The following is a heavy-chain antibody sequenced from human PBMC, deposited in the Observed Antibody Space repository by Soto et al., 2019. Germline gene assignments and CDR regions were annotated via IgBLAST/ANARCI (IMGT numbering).Heavy chain of an antibody. V-gene: IGHV3-30-3*01. CDR1: GFTFSSYA. D-gene: IGHD2-15*01. CDR2: ISYDGSNK. Sequence: GGSLRLSCAASGFTFSSYAMHWVRQAPGKGLEWVAVISYDGSNKYYADSVKGRFTISRDNSKNTLYLQMNSLRAEDTAVYYCARESRGYCSGGSCYPHYFDYWGQGTLVTVSS. J-gene: IGHJ4*02. CDR3: ARESRGYCSGGSCYPHYFDY.